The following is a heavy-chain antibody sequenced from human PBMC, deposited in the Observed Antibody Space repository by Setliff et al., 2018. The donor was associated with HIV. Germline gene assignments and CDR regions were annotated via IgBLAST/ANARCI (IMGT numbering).Heavy chain of an antibody. J-gene: IGHJ6*03. CDR3: ARDEAWDFWSGYAGGSYYMDV. CDR2: IYTSGST. CDR1: GGSISSGSYY. D-gene: IGHD3-3*01. V-gene: IGHV4-61*09. Sequence: SETLSLTCTVSGGSISSGSYYWSWIRQPAGKGLEWIGHIYTSGSTNYNPSLKSRVTISVDTSKNQFSLKLSSVTAADTAVYYCARDEAWDFWSGYAGGSYYMDVWGKGTTVTVSS.